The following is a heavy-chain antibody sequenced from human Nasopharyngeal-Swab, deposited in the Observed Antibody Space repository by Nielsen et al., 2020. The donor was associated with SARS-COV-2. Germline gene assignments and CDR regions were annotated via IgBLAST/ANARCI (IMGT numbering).Heavy chain of an antibody. CDR2: ISSSSSYI. V-gene: IGHV3-21*01. J-gene: IGHJ2*01. CDR3: ARDIDSSGYSGYWYFYL. D-gene: IGHD3-22*01. CDR1: GFTFSSYS. Sequence: GESLKISCAASGFTFSSYSMNWVRQAPGKGLEWDSSISSSSSYIYYADSVKGRFTISRDNAKNSLYLQMNSLRAEDTAVYYCARDIDSSGYSGYWYFYLWGRGTLVTVSS.